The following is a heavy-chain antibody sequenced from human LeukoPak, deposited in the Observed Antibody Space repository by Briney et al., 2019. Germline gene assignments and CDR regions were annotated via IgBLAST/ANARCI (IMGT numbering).Heavy chain of an antibody. CDR2: ISSGGTT. V-gene: IGHV3-23*01. CDR1: GFIFDSYA. J-gene: IGHJ4*02. D-gene: IGHD1-14*01. Sequence: GGSLRLSCAASGFIFDSYALSWVRQAPGKGLEWLSAISSGGTTYYADSVRGRFAISRDISKNTLFLQMNSLRADDTAVYYCAKGWASGNYFDHWGQGTLVTVSS. CDR3: AKGWASGNYFDH.